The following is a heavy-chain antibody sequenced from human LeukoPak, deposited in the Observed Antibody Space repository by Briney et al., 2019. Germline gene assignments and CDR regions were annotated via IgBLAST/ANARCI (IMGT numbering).Heavy chain of an antibody. D-gene: IGHD3-22*01. V-gene: IGHV4-39*07. CDR2: IYHSGST. J-gene: IGHJ3*02. Sequence: SETLSLTCTVSGGSISSSSYYWGWIRQPPGKGLEWIGSIYHSGSTYYNPSLKSRVTISVDTSKNQFSLKLSSVTAADTAVYYCASHDPYYDSSVGAFDIWGQGTMVTVSS. CDR3: ASHDPYYDSSVGAFDI. CDR1: GGSISSSSYY.